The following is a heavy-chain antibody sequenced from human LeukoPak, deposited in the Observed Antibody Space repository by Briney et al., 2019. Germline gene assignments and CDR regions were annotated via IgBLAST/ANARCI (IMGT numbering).Heavy chain of an antibody. J-gene: IGHJ3*02. CDR2: ISYDGSNK. V-gene: IGHV3-30-3*01. Sequence: GGSLRLSCAASGFTFSSYAMPWVRQAPGKGLEWVAVISYDGSNKYYADSVKGRFTISRDNSKNTLYLQMNSLRAEDTAVYYCARAFIAAAALAAFDIWGQGTMVTVSS. D-gene: IGHD6-13*01. CDR1: GFTFSSYA. CDR3: ARAFIAAAALAAFDI.